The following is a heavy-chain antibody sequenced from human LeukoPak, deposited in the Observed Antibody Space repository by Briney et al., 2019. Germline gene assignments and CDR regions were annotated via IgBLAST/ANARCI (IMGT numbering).Heavy chain of an antibody. Sequence: SVKVSCKASGRTFSSYAISWVPQSPGQGLEWMAGTIPIFGTANHAQKFQGRVTITADKSTSTAYMELSSLRSEDTAVYYCARDGSGSTYYYGMDVWGKGTTVTVSS. V-gene: IGHV1-69*06. CDR1: GRTFSSYA. D-gene: IGHD3-10*01. CDR2: TIPIFGTA. J-gene: IGHJ6*04. CDR3: ARDGSGSTYYYGMDV.